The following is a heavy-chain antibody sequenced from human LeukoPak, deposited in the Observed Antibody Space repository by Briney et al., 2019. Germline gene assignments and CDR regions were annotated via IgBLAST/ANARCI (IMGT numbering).Heavy chain of an antibody. V-gene: IGHV4-4*07. CDR3: ARVGPPPMP. D-gene: IGHD2-2*01. Sequence: LSLTITVSERCIRSYYWTWMRQPAGKKLEWIGRIYTSGSNNYNPSLKSRVTISVDTSKNQFSLKLSSVTAADTAVYYCARVGPPPMPWRQGTLVTVSS. CDR2: IYTSGSN. CDR1: ERCIRSYY. J-gene: IGHJ4*02.